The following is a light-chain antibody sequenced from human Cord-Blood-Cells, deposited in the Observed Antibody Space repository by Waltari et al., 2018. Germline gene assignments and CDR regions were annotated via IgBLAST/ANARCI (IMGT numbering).Light chain of an antibody. CDR1: RSAVGGYHY. V-gene: IGLV2-11*01. Sequence: SALTQPRSVSGSPGQSVTISCTGTRSAVGGYHYVSLYPQHPGKAPKLMIYDVSKRPSGVPDRFSGSKSRNTASLTISGLQAEDEADYYCCSYAGSYTYVFGTGTKVTVL. CDR3: CSYAGSYTYV. J-gene: IGLJ1*01. CDR2: DVS.